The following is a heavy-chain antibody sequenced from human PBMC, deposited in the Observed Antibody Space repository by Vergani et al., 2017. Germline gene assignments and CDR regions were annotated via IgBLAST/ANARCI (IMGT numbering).Heavy chain of an antibody. CDR2: IIPIFGTA. J-gene: IGHJ2*01. V-gene: IGHV1-69*15. D-gene: IGHD3-10*01. CDR1: GGPFSSYA. CDR3: ARDSHGYYGSVSGDFDL. Sequence: QVQLVQSGAEVKKPGSSVKVSCKASGGPFSSYAISWVRQAPGQGLEWMGRIIPIFGTANYAQKFQGRVTITADESTSTAYMELSSLRSEDTAVYYCARDSHGYYGSVSGDFDLWGRGTMVTVSS.